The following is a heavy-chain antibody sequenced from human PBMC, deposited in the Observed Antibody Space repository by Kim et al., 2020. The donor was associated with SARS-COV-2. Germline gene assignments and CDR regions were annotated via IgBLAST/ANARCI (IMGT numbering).Heavy chain of an antibody. Sequence: GGSLRLSCAASGFTFSSYEMNWVRQAPGKGLEWVSDISSSGSTIYYADSVKGRFTISRDNAKNTLYLQMNSLRAEDTAVYYCARDPYSSSYYYYVMDVWGQGTTVTVSS. V-gene: IGHV3-48*03. D-gene: IGHD6-13*01. CDR1: GFTFSSYE. CDR3: ARDPYSSSYYYYVMDV. CDR2: ISSSGSTI. J-gene: IGHJ6*02.